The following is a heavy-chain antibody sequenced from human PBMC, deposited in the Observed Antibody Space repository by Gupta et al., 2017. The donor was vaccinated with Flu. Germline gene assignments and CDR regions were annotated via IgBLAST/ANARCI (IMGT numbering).Heavy chain of an antibody. CDR3: ARGHWDS. V-gene: IGHV3-48*03. CDR1: GFTFSSYD. J-gene: IGHJ4*02. Sequence: EVQMVASGGGLVQPGGSLRHSCEAAGFTFSSYDFSWVRLAPGKGLEWVSYIRSSAVTYYTEAVKGRFTSSRDNAKNSVYLQMNSLRDEDTAFYYCARGHWDSWGQGTLVTVSS. CDR2: IRSSAVT.